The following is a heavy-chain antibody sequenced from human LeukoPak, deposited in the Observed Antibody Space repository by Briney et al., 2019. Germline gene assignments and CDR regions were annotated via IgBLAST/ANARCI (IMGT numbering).Heavy chain of an antibody. D-gene: IGHD6-13*01. CDR3: ARGYISSSWYVY. CDR1: GGSFSGYY. J-gene: IGHJ4*02. Sequence: PSETLSLTCAVYGGSFSGYYWSWIRQPPGKGLEWIGEINHSGSTNYNPSLKSRVTISVDTSKNQFSLKLSSVTAADTAVYYCARGYISSSWYVYWGQGTLVTVSS. V-gene: IGHV4-34*01. CDR2: INHSGST.